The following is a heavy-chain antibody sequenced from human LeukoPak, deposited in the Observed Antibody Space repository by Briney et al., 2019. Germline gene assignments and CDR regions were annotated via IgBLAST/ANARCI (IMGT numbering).Heavy chain of an antibody. CDR1: GYSFTSYW. CDR3: ARRITIFGVVTDSNFDY. V-gene: IGHV5-51*01. Sequence: GESLKISCKGSGYSFTSYWIGWVRQMPGKGLEWMGIIYPGDSDTRYSPSFQGQVTISADKSISTAYLQWSGLKASDTAMCYCARRITIFGVVTDSNFDYWGQGTLVTVSS. J-gene: IGHJ4*02. CDR2: IYPGDSDT. D-gene: IGHD3-3*01.